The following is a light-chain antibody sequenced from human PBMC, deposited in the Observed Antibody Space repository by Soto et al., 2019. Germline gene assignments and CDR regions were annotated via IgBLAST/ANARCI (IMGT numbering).Light chain of an antibody. CDR3: QQYRYFPWT. J-gene: IGKJ1*01. Sequence: DIQMTQSPSTLSASVGDRVTITCRASQTISMSLAWHQQKPGTAPKPLLYKASSLENGAPSRFSGSGSGTEFTLTISSLQPDDFATYYCQQYRYFPWTFGQGTRVEIK. V-gene: IGKV1-5*03. CDR2: KAS. CDR1: QTISMS.